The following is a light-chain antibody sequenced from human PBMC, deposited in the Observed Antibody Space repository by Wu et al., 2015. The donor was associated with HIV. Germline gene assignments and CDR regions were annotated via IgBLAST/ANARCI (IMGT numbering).Light chain of an antibody. CDR3: QQCGSSPPVT. Sequence: EIVLTQSPGTLSLPPGERATLSCRASQNVNRDFLAWYQQRPGQAPRLLVSGASSRATGIPDRFSSSGSGTDFTLIITRLEPEDSAVYYCQQCGSSPPVTFGQGTKVEIK. J-gene: IGKJ1*01. CDR1: QNVNRDF. V-gene: IGKV3-20*01. CDR2: GAS.